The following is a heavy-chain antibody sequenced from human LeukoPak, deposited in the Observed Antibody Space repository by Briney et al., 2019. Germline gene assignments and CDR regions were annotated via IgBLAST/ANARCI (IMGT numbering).Heavy chain of an antibody. CDR3: ARETLNCGGGCLDY. D-gene: IGHD2-21*02. CDR2: ISTTDTTK. J-gene: IGHJ4*02. CDR1: GFTFSSYE. Sequence: PGGSLRLSCAASGFTFSSYEWNWVRQPPGKGLEWLSYISTTDTTKYYAESVKGRFTISRDNAKNSLFLQMNSLRAEDTALYYCARETLNCGGGCLDYWGQGTLVTVSS. V-gene: IGHV3-48*03.